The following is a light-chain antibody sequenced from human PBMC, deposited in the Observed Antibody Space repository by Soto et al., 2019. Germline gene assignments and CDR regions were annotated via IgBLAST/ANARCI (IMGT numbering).Light chain of an antibody. CDR3: QQYNSWPPQVT. Sequence: EIVMTQSPATLSVSPGERATLSCRASRSANTYLAWYQQKPGQAPRLLIYGAFTRATGVPDRFSGSGSGTEFTLTISSLQSEDVAVYYCQQYNSWPPQVTFGGGTKVEIK. CDR1: RSANTY. J-gene: IGKJ4*01. CDR2: GAF. V-gene: IGKV3-15*01.